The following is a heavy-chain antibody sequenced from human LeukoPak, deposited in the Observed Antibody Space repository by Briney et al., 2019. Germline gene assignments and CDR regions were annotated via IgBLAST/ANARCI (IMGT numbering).Heavy chain of an antibody. D-gene: IGHD3-22*01. CDR1: GGSFSGYY. J-gene: IGHJ6*03. CDR3: ARGRQEVGMIVVVMTAVSYYLDV. V-gene: IGHV4-34*01. CDR2: INPSGRI. Sequence: SETLSLTCAVYGGSFSGYYWTWIRQAPGKGLEWIGEINPSGRISYNPSLKSRLTISVDASKNQFSLNLRSLTAADTAVYYCARGRQEVGMIVVVMTAVSYYLDVWGKGTTVIVS.